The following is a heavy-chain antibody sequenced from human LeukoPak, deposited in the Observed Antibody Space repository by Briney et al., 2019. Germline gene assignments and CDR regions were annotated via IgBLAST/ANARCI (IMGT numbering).Heavy chain of an antibody. Sequence: GGSLRLSCAASGFTFSSYWMSWVRRAPGKGLEWVANIKQDGSEKYYVDSVKGRFTISRDNAKNSLYLQMNSLRAEDTAVYYCARLAGVLLWFGEFFDYWGQGTLVTVSS. D-gene: IGHD3-10*01. CDR1: GFTFSSYW. CDR3: ARLAGVLLWFGEFFDY. V-gene: IGHV3-7*01. CDR2: IKQDGSEK. J-gene: IGHJ4*02.